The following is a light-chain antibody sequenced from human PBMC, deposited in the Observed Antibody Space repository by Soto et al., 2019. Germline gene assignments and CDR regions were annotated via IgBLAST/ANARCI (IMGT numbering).Light chain of an antibody. CDR1: QSVSSSY. V-gene: IGKV3D-15*01. CDR3: QQYNNWPPWT. Sequence: EMVMTQSPAILSVSPGESATLSCRASQSVSSSYLAWYQQTPGQAPRLLIYDTSYRATGVPDRFSGSGSGTEFTLTISGLQSEDFAVYYCQQYNNWPPWTFGQGTKVDIK. J-gene: IGKJ1*01. CDR2: DTS.